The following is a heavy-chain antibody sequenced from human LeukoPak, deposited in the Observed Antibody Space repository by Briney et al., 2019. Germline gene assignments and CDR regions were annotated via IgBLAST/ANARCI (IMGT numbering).Heavy chain of an antibody. CDR2: INPNSGGT. Sequence: GASVKVSCKASGYTFTGYYMHWVRQAPGQGLEWMGWINPNSGGTNYAQKFQGRVTMTRDTPISTAYMELSRLRSDDTAVYYCARDVHNCSGGSCYYYGMDVWGQGTTVTVSS. CDR3: ARDVHNCSGGSCYYYGMDV. J-gene: IGHJ6*02. V-gene: IGHV1-2*02. D-gene: IGHD2-15*01. CDR1: GYTFTGYY.